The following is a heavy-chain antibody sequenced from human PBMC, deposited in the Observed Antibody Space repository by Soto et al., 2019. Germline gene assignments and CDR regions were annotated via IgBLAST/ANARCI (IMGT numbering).Heavy chain of an antibody. CDR2: IYHSGST. V-gene: IGHV4-59*12. CDR3: ARVPGP. CDR1: GASMSIYY. D-gene: IGHD7-27*01. Sequence: SETLSLTCTVSGASMSIYYWTWIRQPPGKGLEWIGYIYHSGSTYYNPSLKSRVTISVDRSKNQFSLKLSSVTAADTAVYYCARVPGPWGQGTLVTVLL. J-gene: IGHJ5*02.